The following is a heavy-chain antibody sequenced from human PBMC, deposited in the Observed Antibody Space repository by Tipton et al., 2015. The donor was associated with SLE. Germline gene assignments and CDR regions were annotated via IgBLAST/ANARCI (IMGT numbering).Heavy chain of an antibody. CDR1: SYSISSGYY. CDR2: IYTSGST. J-gene: IGHJ4*02. V-gene: IGHV4-61*01. CDR3: ARDSNLSGQLELRY. D-gene: IGHD1-7*01. Sequence: GSLRLSCTVSSYSISSGYYWGWIRQPPGKGLEWIGYIYTSGSTNYNPSLKSRVTISVDTSKNQFSLKLSSVTAADTAVYYCARDSNLSGQLELRYWGQGTLVTVSS.